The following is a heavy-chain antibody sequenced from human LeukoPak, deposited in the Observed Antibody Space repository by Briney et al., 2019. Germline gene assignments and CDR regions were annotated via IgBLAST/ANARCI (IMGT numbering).Heavy chain of an antibody. V-gene: IGHV4-4*07. D-gene: IGHD3-22*01. CDR1: GYSISSGYS. CDR2: IYTSGST. J-gene: IGHJ4*02. Sequence: SETLSLTCTVSGYSISSGYSWSWIRQPAGKGLEWIGRIYTSGSTNYNPSLKSRVTMSVDTSKNQFSLKLSSVTAADTAVYYCAREDSSGYYYLVSYWGQGALVTVSS. CDR3: AREDSSGYYYLVSY.